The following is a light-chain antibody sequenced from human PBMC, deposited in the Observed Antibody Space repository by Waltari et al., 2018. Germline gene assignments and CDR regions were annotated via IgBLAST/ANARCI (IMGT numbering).Light chain of an antibody. Sequence: EIVLTQSPGTLSLSPGERATLSCRASQSVSSSYLAWYQQKPGQAPRLLIYGTSSRATGIPDMFSGSGSGTDFTLTISRLEPEDFAVYYCQQYGYSSYSFGQGTKLEIK. CDR2: GTS. V-gene: IGKV3-20*01. CDR1: QSVSSSY. J-gene: IGKJ2*03. CDR3: QQYGYSSYS.